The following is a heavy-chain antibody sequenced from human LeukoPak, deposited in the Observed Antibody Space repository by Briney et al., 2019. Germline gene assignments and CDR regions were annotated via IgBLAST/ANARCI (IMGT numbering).Heavy chain of an antibody. CDR1: GFTFSSYS. Sequence: GESLRLSCAASGFTFSSYSMNWVRQAPGKGLEWVSYNSSSSSTIYYADSVKGRLTISRDNAKNSLYLQMNSLRAEVTTVYYCAKDRLAPDYWGQGTLVTVSS. CDR2: NSSSSSTI. V-gene: IGHV3-48*04. J-gene: IGHJ4*02. CDR3: AKDRLAPDY. D-gene: IGHD2-21*01.